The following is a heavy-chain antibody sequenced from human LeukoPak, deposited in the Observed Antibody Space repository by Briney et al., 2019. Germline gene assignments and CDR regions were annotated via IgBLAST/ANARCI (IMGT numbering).Heavy chain of an antibody. V-gene: IGHV1-18*01. J-gene: IGHJ4*02. CDR2: ISAYNGNT. Sequence: ASVKVSCKASGYTFTSYVISWVRQAPGQGLEWMGWISAYNGNTNYAQKLQGRVTMTTDTSTSTAYMELRSLRSDDTAVYYCARGAHSGWSGRKWYYFDYWGQGTLVTVSS. CDR1: GYTFTSYV. CDR3: ARGAHSGWSGRKWYYFDY. D-gene: IGHD6-19*01.